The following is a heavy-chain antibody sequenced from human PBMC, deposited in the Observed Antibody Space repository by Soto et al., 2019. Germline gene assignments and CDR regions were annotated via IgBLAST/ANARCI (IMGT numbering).Heavy chain of an antibody. J-gene: IGHJ3*02. CDR1: GYTFTSYG. V-gene: IGHV1-18*01. D-gene: IGHD3-16*02. CDR2: ISAYNGNT. CDR3: ARVPMITFGGVIVMDAFDI. Sequence: QVQLVQSGAEVKKPGASVKVSCKASGYTFTSYGISWVRQAPGQGLEWMGWISAYNGNTNYAQKLQGRVTRTTDTSTSTAYMELRSLRSDDTAVYYCARVPMITFGGVIVMDAFDIWGQGTMVTVSS.